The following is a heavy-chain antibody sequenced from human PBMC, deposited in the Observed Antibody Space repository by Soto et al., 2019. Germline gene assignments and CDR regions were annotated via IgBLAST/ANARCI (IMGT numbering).Heavy chain of an antibody. D-gene: IGHD2-2*02. Sequence: QEQLVESGGGVVQPGKSLRLSCAASGFTFNTYGMHWVRQAPGKGLEWVAVISYDGSEKYYVDSVKGRFTISKDNSKNTLYLQMNSLRPEDTAVYYCAKSPNFYCSSPNCYKYYFDHWGQGTRVTFSS. V-gene: IGHV3-30*18. J-gene: IGHJ4*02. CDR1: GFTFNTYG. CDR2: ISYDGSEK. CDR3: AKSPNFYCSSPNCYKYYFDH.